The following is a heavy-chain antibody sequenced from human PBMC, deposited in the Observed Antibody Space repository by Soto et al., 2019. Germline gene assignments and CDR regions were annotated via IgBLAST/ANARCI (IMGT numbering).Heavy chain of an antibody. CDR1: GYTFTSYG. CDR3: ARGGDVNYYHGMDV. CDR2: ISAYNGKT. D-gene: IGHD5-12*01. Sequence: QVQVVQSGGEVKKPGASVKLSCTASGYTFTSYGISWVRQAPGQGLEWMGWISAYNGKTNYAQNVQGRVTMTTDTSTRTPYMDLRSLRSDDTAVYYCARGGDVNYYHGMDVWGQGTTVTVSS. V-gene: IGHV1-18*01. J-gene: IGHJ6*02.